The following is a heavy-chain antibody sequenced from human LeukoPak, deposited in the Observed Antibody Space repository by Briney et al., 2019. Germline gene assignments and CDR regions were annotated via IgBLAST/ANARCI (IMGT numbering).Heavy chain of an antibody. D-gene: IGHD3-3*01. J-gene: IGHJ4*02. Sequence: PSETLSLTCAVYGGSFSGYYWSRIRQPPGKGLEWIGEINHSGSTNYNPSLKSRVTISVDTSKNQFSLKLSSVTAADTAVYYCARTPRGSGYYRPLDYWGQGTLVTVSS. CDR2: INHSGST. CDR1: GGSFSGYY. CDR3: ARTPRGSGYYRPLDY. V-gene: IGHV4-34*01.